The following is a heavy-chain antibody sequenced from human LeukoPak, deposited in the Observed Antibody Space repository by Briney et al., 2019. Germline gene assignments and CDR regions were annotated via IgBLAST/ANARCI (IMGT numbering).Heavy chain of an antibody. D-gene: IGHD3-10*01. J-gene: IGHJ5*02. CDR3: ARMYYFDSGSDNWFDP. Sequence: ASVRVSCKASGYTFTSYGISWVRQAPGQGLEWMGWINAYNGNTNYAQKLQGRVTMTTDTSTSTAYMELRSLRSDDTAVYYCARMYYFDSGSDNWFDPWGQGTLVTVSS. V-gene: IGHV1-18*01. CDR2: INAYNGNT. CDR1: GYTFTSYG.